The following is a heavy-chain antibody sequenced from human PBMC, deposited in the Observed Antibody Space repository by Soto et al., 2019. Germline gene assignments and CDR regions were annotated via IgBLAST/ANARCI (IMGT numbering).Heavy chain of an antibody. J-gene: IGHJ4*02. V-gene: IGHV3-23*01. CDR2: VSIGGST. CDR3: AKRRGAGGHFNY. Sequence: GSLRLSCAASGFTFSSYAMGWVRQGPGKGLEWVAVVSIGGSTHYADSVRGRFTISRDNSKNTLSLQMNSLTAEDTAVYFCAKRRGAGGHFNYWGQGALVTVSS. D-gene: IGHD2-15*01. CDR1: GFTFSSYA.